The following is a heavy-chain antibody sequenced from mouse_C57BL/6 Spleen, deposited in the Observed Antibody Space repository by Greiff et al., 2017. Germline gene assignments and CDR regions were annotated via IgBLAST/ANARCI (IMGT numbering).Heavy chain of an antibody. J-gene: IGHJ2*01. Sequence: VQLQQSGPELVKPGASVKLSCKASGYTFPSYDINWVKQRPGQGLEWIGCIYPRDGSTKYNEKFKGKATLTVDTSSSTAYMELHSLTSEDSAVYFCAGYFDYWGQGTTLTVSS. V-gene: IGHV1-85*01. CDR2: IYPRDGST. CDR3: AGYFDY. CDR1: GYTFPSYD.